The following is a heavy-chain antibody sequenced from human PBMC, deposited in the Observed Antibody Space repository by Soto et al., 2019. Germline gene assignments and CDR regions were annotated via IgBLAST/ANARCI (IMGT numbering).Heavy chain of an antibody. CDR3: AKGDRSPPLNWFDP. J-gene: IGHJ5*02. CDR2: ISGSGGST. V-gene: IGHV3-23*01. D-gene: IGHD3-16*02. Sequence: GGSLSLSCAASGFTFSSYAMSWVRQAPGKGLEWVSAISGSGGSTYYADSVKGRFTISRDNSKNTLYLQMNSLRAEDTAVYYCAKGDRSPPLNWFDPWGQGTLVTVSS. CDR1: GFTFSSYA.